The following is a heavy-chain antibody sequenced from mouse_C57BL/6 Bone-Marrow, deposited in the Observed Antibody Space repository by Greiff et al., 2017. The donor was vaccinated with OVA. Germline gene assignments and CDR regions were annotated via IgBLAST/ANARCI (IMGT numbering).Heavy chain of an antibody. CDR1: GYTFTSYW. V-gene: IGHV1-55*01. J-gene: IGHJ4*01. CDR3: ARSGTTVVDRAMDY. D-gene: IGHD1-1*01. CDR2: IYPGSGST. Sequence: QVQLQQPGAELVKPGASVKMSCKASGYTFTSYWITWVKQRPGQGLEWIGDIYPGSGSTNYNEKFKSKATLTVDTSSSTAYMQLSSLTSEDSAVYYCARSGTTVVDRAMDYWGQGTSVTVSS.